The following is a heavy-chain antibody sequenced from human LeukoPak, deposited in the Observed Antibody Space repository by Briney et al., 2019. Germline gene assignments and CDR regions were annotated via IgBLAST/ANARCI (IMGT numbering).Heavy chain of an antibody. Sequence: PGGSLRLSCAASGFTFSNYEFNWVRQAPGKGLEWVAVSYSGGSRHYAESMKGRFTISRDNSKNTLYLQMNSLRAEDTALYYCARVWELSFDHWGQGTLVTVSS. J-gene: IGHJ4*02. V-gene: IGHV3-53*01. CDR1: GFTFSNYE. CDR2: SYSGGSR. CDR3: ARVWELSFDH. D-gene: IGHD1-26*01.